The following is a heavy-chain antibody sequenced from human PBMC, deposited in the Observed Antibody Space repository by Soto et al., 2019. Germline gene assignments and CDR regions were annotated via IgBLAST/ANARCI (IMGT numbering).Heavy chain of an antibody. CDR2: IYHSGST. CDR3: ARVSGSYYYGMDV. Sequence: SETLSLTCAVSGGSISSSNWWSWVRQPPGKGLEWIGEIYHSGSTNYTPSLKSRVTISVDKSKNQFSLKLSSVTAADTAVYYCARVSGSYYYGMDVWGQGTTVT. V-gene: IGHV4-4*02. J-gene: IGHJ6*02. CDR1: GGSISSSNW.